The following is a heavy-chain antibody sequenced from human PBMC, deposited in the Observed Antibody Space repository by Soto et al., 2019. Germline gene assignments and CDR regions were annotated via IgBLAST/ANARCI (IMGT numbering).Heavy chain of an antibody. CDR2: IYYSGRT. Sequence: YSVVWLLLPPAKGLDWIGSIYYSGRTYYNPSLKSRVTISVDTSKNQFSLKLSSVTAADTAVYYCARQSAPRLYDILTGYYTDFDYFDYWGQGTLVTVSS. CDR1: YS. CDR3: ARQSAPRLYDILTGYYTDFDYFDY. J-gene: IGHJ4*02. V-gene: IGHV4-30-2*03. D-gene: IGHD3-9*01.